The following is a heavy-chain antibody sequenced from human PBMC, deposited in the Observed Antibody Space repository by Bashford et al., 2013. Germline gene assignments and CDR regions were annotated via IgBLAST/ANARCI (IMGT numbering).Heavy chain of an antibody. V-gene: IGHV3-23*01. J-gene: IGHJ4*02. CDR3: AKDQGTYYDYVWGSYRLDY. D-gene: IGHD3-16*02. CDR2: ISGSGGST. Sequence: VRQAPGKGLEWVSAISGSGGSTYYADSVKGRFTISRDNSKNTLYLQMNSLRAEDTAVYYCAKDQGTYYDYVWGSYRLDYWGQGTLVTVSS.